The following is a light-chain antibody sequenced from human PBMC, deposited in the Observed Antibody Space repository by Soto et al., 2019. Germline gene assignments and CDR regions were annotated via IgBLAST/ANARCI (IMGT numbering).Light chain of an antibody. V-gene: IGLV2-14*01. Sequence: QSALTQPASVSGSPGQSITISCIGASSDINTSRYVSWYQQHPGKAPKLLIYEVSIRPSGVSSRFSGSKSANTASLTISGLQSEDEADYFCSSDVSGYSLGVFGGGTQLTVL. CDR2: EVS. CDR1: SSDINTSRY. CDR3: SSDVSGYSLGV. J-gene: IGLJ3*02.